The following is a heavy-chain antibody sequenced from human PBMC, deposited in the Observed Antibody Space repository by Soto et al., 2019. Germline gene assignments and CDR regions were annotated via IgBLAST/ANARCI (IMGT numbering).Heavy chain of an antibody. D-gene: IGHD4-4*01. CDR1: EFTFSTYA. CDR3: AKPHREGYSTAFFNH. CDR2: ISGSGGGT. J-gene: IGHJ4*02. Sequence: GGSLRLSCAASEFTFSTYAMSWVRQAPGKGMEWVSGISGSGGGTYYADSVKGRFTISRDNSKNTVYLQMNSLRAEDTAVYYCAKPHREGYSTAFFNHWGQGTLVTVSS. V-gene: IGHV3-23*01.